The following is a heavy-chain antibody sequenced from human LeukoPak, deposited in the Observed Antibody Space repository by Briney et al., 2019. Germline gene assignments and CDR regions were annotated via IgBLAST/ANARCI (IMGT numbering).Heavy chain of an antibody. CDR1: GDSFSSSPYY. V-gene: IGHV4-61*01. J-gene: IGHJ4*02. CDR2: IYYSGST. CDR3: ARHRIVAAVGAFDH. Sequence: SSETLSLTCSVSGDSFSSSPYYWSWLRQPPGKGLEWIGFIYYSGSTSYNPSLKSRVSISVDTSKNQFSLKMTSVTAADTAVYYCARHRIVAAVGAFDHWGQGTLVTVSS. D-gene: IGHD6-13*01.